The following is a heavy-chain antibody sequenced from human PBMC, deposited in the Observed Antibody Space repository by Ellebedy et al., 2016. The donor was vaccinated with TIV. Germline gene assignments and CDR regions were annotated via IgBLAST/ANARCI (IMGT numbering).Heavy chain of an antibody. D-gene: IGHD3-22*01. J-gene: IGHJ5*02. Sequence: GESLKISCAASGFTFRSYWMSWVRQAPGKGLEWVANINQDGSEKYYVDSVKGRFSISRDNAKNSLFLQMNSLRAEDTAVYYCARAFWDYSDTSGYYYWFDPWGQGTLVTVSS. CDR1: GFTFRSYW. CDR2: INQDGSEK. CDR3: ARAFWDYSDTSGYYYWFDP. V-gene: IGHV3-7*03.